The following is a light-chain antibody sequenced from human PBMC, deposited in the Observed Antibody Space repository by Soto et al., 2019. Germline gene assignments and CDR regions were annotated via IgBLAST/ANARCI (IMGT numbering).Light chain of an antibody. Sequence: DIVMTQSPDSLAVSLGERATINCKSSQSVLYSSNNKNYLAWYQQKPGQPPKLLISWASTRESGVPDRFSGSGSGTDFTINISSLQAEDVAVYYCQQYYTTPQTFGQGTKVEI. CDR2: WAS. J-gene: IGKJ1*01. CDR1: QSVLYSSNNKNY. V-gene: IGKV4-1*01. CDR3: QQYYTTPQT.